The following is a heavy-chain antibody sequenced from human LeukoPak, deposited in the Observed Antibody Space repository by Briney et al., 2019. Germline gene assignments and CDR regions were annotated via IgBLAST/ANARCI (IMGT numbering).Heavy chain of an antibody. CDR3: ARVRWLDPLDY. V-gene: IGHV5-51*01. CDR1: GNSFTTYY. Sequence: GESLKISCKGSGNSFTTYYIAWVRQMPGKGLEWMGIIYPGDSDTRYSPSFQGQVTISADKSISTAYLQWSSLKASDTAMYYCARVRWLDPLDYWGQGTLVTVSS. D-gene: IGHD6-19*01. J-gene: IGHJ4*02. CDR2: IYPGDSDT.